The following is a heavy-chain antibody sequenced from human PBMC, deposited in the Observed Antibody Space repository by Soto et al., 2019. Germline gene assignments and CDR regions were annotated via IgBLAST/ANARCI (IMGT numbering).Heavy chain of an antibody. V-gene: IGHV3-30*18. CDR1: EFTFSKHG. CDR3: AKGPPLLMVYPVLDS. J-gene: IGHJ4*02. CDR2: ISYDGSNK. Sequence: LSCAASEFTFSKHGMHWVRQAPGKGLEWVAVISYDGSNKYYGDSVKDRFTISRDNSKNTLYLHMNSLRPEDTAVYFCAKGPPLLMVYPVLDSWGQGTLVTVSS. D-gene: IGHD2-8*01.